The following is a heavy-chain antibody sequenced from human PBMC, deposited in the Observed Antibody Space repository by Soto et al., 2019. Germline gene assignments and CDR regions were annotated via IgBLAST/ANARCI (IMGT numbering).Heavy chain of an antibody. J-gene: IGHJ6*03. CDR3: ARGVSGYDRLGYYYYMDV. CDR2: IYYSGST. D-gene: IGHD5-12*01. CDR1: GGSISSYY. Sequence: SETLSLTCTVSGGSISSYYWSWIRQPPGKGLEWIGYIYYSGSTNYNPSLKSRVTISVDTSKNQFSLKLSSVTAADTAVYYCARGVSGYDRLGYYYYMDVWGKGTTVTVSS. V-gene: IGHV4-59*01.